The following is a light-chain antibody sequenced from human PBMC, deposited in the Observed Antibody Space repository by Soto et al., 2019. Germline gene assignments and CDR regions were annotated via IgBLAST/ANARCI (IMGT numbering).Light chain of an antibody. CDR3: QQYNNWPPKFT. Sequence: EMVMTQSPATLSVSPGERATLSSSASQSVSSNLAWYQQKPGHAPRLLIYGASTRATGIPARFSGSGSGTEFTLTISSLQSQDFAVYYCQQYNNWPPKFTFGPGTKVDIK. J-gene: IGKJ3*01. V-gene: IGKV3-15*01. CDR1: QSVSSN. CDR2: GAS.